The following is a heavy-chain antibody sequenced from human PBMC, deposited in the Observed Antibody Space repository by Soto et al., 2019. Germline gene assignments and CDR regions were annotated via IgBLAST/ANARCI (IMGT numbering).Heavy chain of an antibody. V-gene: IGHV4-31*03. CDR1: GGSISSGGYY. CDR3: ARVFSDSSSFFDP. Sequence: SETLSLTCTVSGGSISSGGYYWSWIRQHPGKGLEWIGYIYYSGSTYYNPSLKSRVTISVDTSKNHFSLKLSSVTAADTAVYYCARVFSDSSSFFDPWGQGTLVTVSS. J-gene: IGHJ5*02. D-gene: IGHD6-13*01. CDR2: IYYSGST.